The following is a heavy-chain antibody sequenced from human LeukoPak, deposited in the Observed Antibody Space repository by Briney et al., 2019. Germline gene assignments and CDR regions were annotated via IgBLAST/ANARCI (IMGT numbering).Heavy chain of an antibody. V-gene: IGHV1-2*02. J-gene: IGHJ4*02. CDR2: INPNTGGT. CDR1: GYTFTGYY. D-gene: IGHD2-2*01. CDR3: ARDHCSSTSCYGSLAY. Sequence: ASVKVSCKASGYTFTGYYMHWVRQAPGQGHEWMGWINPNTGGTNYAQKFQGRVTMTRDTSISTGYMELSRLRSDDTAVYYCARDHCSSTSCYGSLAYWGQGTLVTVSS.